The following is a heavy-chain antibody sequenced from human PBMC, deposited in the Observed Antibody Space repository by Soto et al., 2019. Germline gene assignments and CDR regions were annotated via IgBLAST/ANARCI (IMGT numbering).Heavy chain of an antibody. J-gene: IGHJ4*02. D-gene: IGHD6-13*01. CDR3: TGNGIAAAEL. V-gene: IGHV3-73*01. CDR1: GFTFSGFA. Sequence: GGSVRLSCAASGFTFSGFAMHWVRQPSGKGLEWVGRIRSKAKSSATAYAASVKGRFTISRDDSNNTAYLQMNSLKTEDTAVYYCTGNGIAAAELWGQGTLVTVPQ. CDR2: IRSKAKSSAT.